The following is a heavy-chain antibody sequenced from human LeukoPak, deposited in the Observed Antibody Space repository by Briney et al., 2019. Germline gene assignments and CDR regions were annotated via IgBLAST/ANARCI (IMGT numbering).Heavy chain of an antibody. J-gene: IGHJ6*02. CDR2: INHSGST. V-gene: IGHV4-34*01. Sequence: SETLSLTCAVYGGSFSGYYWSWIRQPPGKGLAWIGEINHSGSTNYNPSLKSRVTISVDTSKNQFSLKLSSVTAADTAVYYCARLRSGMDVWGQGTTVTVSS. CDR3: ARLRSGMDV. CDR1: GGSFSGYY.